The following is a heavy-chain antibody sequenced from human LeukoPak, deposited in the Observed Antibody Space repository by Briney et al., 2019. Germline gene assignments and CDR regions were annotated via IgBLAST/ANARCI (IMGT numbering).Heavy chain of an antibody. CDR2: IYYSGST. J-gene: IGHJ4*02. CDR3: ARRRGAWPFDY. D-gene: IGHD3-10*01. V-gene: IGHV4-38-2*01. CDR1: GYSISSGYY. Sequence: SETLSLTCAVSGYSISSGYYWGWIRQPPGKGLEWIGSIYYSGSTYYNPSLKSRVTISVDTSKNQFSLKLSSVTAADTAVYYCARRRGAWPFDYWGQGTLVTVSS.